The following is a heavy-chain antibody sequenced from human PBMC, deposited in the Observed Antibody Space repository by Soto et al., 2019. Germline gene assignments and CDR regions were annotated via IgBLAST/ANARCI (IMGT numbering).Heavy chain of an antibody. D-gene: IGHD5-18*01. J-gene: IGHJ6*02. CDR3: ARHETSYGYSYYGMDV. V-gene: IGHV5-10-1*01. CDR1: GYSFTIYW. Sequence: GESLKISCKGSGYSFTIYWISWVRQMPGKGLEWMGRIDPSDSYTNYSPSFQGHVTISADKSISTAYLQWSSLKASDTAMYYCARHETSYGYSYYGMDVWGQGTTVTVSS. CDR2: IDPSDSYT.